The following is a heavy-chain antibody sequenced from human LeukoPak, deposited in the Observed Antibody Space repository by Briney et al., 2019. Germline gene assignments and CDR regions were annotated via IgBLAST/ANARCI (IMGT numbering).Heavy chain of an antibody. D-gene: IGHD6-19*01. CDR3: AKWTSPLYSSGWGDDY. J-gene: IGHJ4*02. Sequence: PGGSLRLSCAASGFTFSSYAMSWVRQAPGKGLEWVSAISGSGGSTYYADSVKGRFTISRDNSKNTLYLQMNSLRAEDTAVYYCAKWTSPLYSSGWGDDYWGQGTLVTVSS. V-gene: IGHV3-23*01. CDR2: ISGSGGST. CDR1: GFTFSSYA.